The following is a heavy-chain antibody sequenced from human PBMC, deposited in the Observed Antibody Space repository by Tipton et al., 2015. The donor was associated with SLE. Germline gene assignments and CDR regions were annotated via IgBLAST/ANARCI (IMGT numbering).Heavy chain of an antibody. CDR1: GYSISSGYY. CDR2: IYYSGST. Sequence: TLSLTCAVSGYSISSGYYWGWIRQPPGKGLEWIGSIYYSGSTYYNPSLKSRVTISVDTSKNQFSLKLNSVTAADTAVYYCATNGHGETYEFFTEYLRHWGQGTLVTVSS. V-gene: IGHV4-38-2*01. J-gene: IGHJ1*01. CDR3: ATNGHGETYEFFTEYLRH. D-gene: IGHD5-12*01.